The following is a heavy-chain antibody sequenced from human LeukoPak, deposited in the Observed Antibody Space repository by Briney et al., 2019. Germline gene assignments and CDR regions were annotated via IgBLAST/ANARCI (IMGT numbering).Heavy chain of an antibody. CDR3: ARWDYDSSGYALYYFDY. D-gene: IGHD3-22*01. CDR1: GYTFTSYA. J-gene: IGHJ4*02. Sequence: ASVKVSCKASGYTFTSYATNWVRQAPGQGLQWMGWINTYTGNPTYAQGFTGRFVFSLDTSVSTAYLQISSLKAEDTAVYYCARWDYDSSGYALYYFDYWGQGTLVTVSS. CDR2: INTYTGNP. V-gene: IGHV7-4-1*02.